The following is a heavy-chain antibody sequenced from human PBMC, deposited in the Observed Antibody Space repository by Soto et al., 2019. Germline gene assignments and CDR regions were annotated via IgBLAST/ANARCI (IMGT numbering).Heavy chain of an antibody. D-gene: IGHD6-19*01. Sequence: QITLKESGPTLVKPTQTLTLTCTFSGFSFSTTGVGVGWIRQPPGKALEWLALIYWDDDKRYSPSLKSRLTITKDTSKNQVVPTMTNMDPVYTATYYCAHRQAQGIGLAGTFDSWGQGTLVTVSS. J-gene: IGHJ4*02. CDR3: AHRQAQGIGLAGTFDS. CDR1: GFSFSTTGVG. CDR2: IYWDDDK. V-gene: IGHV2-5*02.